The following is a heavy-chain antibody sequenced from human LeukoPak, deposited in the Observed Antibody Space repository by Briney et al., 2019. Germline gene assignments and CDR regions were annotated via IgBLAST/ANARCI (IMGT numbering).Heavy chain of an antibody. CDR3: GRDPRHYGDLPDY. V-gene: IGHV3-30-3*01. CDR1: GFTFSSYA. Sequence: PGGSLRLSCAASGFTFSSYAMHWVRQAPGKGLEWVAVISYDGSNKYYADSVKGRFTISRDNSKNTLYLQMNSLRAEDTAVYYCGRDPRHYGDLPDYWGQGTLVTVSS. D-gene: IGHD4-17*01. J-gene: IGHJ4*02. CDR2: ISYDGSNK.